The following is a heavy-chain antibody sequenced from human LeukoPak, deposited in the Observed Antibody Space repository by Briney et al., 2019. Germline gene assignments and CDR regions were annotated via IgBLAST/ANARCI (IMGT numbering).Heavy chain of an antibody. CDR2: INPNSGDT. D-gene: IGHD5-18*01. V-gene: IGHV1-2*02. J-gene: IGHJ4*02. CDR1: GYTFTSYY. CDR3: ARGNGYLRWFDY. Sequence: ASVKVSCSASGYTFTSYYMHWVRQPPGRGLEWMGLINPNSGDTKYPQKFQGRVTMTRDTSISTVYMELSSLRSDDTALYYCARGNGYLRWFDYWGQGTLLTVSS.